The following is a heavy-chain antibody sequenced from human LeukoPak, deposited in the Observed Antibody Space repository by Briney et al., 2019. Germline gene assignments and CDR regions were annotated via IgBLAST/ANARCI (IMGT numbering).Heavy chain of an antibody. J-gene: IGHJ4*02. V-gene: IGHV4-59*08. CDR2: IYHTGDT. CDR1: GGSISNYY. CDR3: ARHHFATQFDY. D-gene: IGHD2-15*01. Sequence: SSETLSLTCTVSGGSISNYYWSWIRQPPGKGVEWIGYIYHTGDTNHNPSLKSRVTISLDTSKNQVSLNLKSVTAADTAVYHCARHHFATQFDYWGQGILVSVSS.